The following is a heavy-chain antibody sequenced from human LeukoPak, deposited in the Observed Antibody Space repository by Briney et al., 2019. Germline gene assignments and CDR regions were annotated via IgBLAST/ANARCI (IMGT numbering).Heavy chain of an antibody. CDR3: AIRKRLRFLEWLKTDDRYNWFDP. CDR1: GYTFTSYD. CDR2: MNPNSGNT. Sequence: ASVTVSCKASGYTFTSYDINWVRQAPGQGLEWMGWMNPNSGNTDYAQKFHGRVTMTRNTSISTAYMELSSLRSEDTAVYYCAIRKRLRFLEWLKTDDRYNWFDPWGQGTLVTVSS. D-gene: IGHD3-3*01. V-gene: IGHV1-8*01. J-gene: IGHJ5*02.